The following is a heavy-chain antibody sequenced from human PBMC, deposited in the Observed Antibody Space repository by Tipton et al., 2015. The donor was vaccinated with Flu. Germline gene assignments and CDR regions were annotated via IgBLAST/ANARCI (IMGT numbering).Heavy chain of an antibody. V-gene: IGHV3-7*01. CDR3: ARHRNYHFDY. CDR1: GFTFNDYW. J-gene: IGHJ4*02. D-gene: IGHD4-11*01. Sequence: AVSGFTFNDYWMSWVRQAPGKGLEWVANIKHDGGDKYYVDSVKGRFTISGDNAKNSLYLQMNSLRAEDTALYYCARHRNYHFDYWGQGTLVTVSS. CDR2: IKHDGGDK.